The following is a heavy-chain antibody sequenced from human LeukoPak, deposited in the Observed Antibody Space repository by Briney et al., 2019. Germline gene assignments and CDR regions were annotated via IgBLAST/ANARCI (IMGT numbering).Heavy chain of an antibody. CDR3: AKVPAAYCGGDCYYDY. CDR1: GFTFSSYE. V-gene: IGHV3-48*03. D-gene: IGHD2-21*02. Sequence: GGSLRLSCAASGFTFSSYEMNWVRQAPGKGLEWVSYISSSGSTIYYADSVKGRFTISRDNSKNTLYLQMNSLRAEDTAVYYCAKVPAAYCGGDCYYDYWGQGTLVTVSS. CDR2: ISSSGSTI. J-gene: IGHJ4*02.